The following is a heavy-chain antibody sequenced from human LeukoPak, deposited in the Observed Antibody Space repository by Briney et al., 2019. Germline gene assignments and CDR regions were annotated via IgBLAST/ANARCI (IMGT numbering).Heavy chain of an antibody. CDR3: AKDLHYGDGRWEFDP. D-gene: IGHD4-17*01. V-gene: IGHV3-23*01. CDR1: GFSFGTFA. Sequence: GGSLRLSCAASGFSFGTFAMTWVRQVPGKGLEWVSGRIGSGNTYYADSVKGRFTLSSDSSKNTVYLQMSSVRVEDTAIYYCAKDLHYGDGRWEFDPWGQGTLVTVSP. CDR2: RIGSGNT. J-gene: IGHJ5*02.